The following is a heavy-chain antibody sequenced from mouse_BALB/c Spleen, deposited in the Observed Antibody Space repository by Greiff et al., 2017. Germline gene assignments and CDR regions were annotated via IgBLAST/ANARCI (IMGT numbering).Heavy chain of an antibody. D-gene: IGHD2-3*01. CDR3: TRRTIYDGYYGAMDY. J-gene: IGHJ4*01. V-gene: IGHV1-15*01. CDR2: IDPETGGT. CDR1: GYTFTDYE. Sequence: QVQLKESGAELVRPGASVTLSCKASGYTFTDYEMHWVKQTPVHGLEWIGAIDPETGGTAYNQKFKGKATLTADKSSSTAYMELRSLTSEDSAVYYCTRRTIYDGYYGAMDYWGQGTSVTVSS.